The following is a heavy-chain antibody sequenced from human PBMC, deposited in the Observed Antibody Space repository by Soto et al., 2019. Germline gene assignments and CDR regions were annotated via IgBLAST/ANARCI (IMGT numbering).Heavy chain of an antibody. V-gene: IGHV4-61*01. D-gene: IGHD2-21*02. CDR1: GGSVSSGSYY. CDR3: ASRYCGGDCRGYYYYYYGMDV. J-gene: IGHJ6*02. CDR2: IYYSGST. Sequence: SEPLSLTCTVSGGSVSSGSYYWSWIRQPPGKGLEWIGYIYYSGSTNYNPSLKSRVTISVDTSKNQFSLKLSSVTAADTAVYYCASRYCGGDCRGYYYYYYGMDVWGQGTTVTVSS.